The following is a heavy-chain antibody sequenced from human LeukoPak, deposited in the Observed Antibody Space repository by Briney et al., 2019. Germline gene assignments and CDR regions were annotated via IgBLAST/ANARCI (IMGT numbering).Heavy chain of an antibody. J-gene: IGHJ2*01. D-gene: IGHD6-13*01. Sequence: SETLSLTCTVSGGSISSGSYYWSWIRQPAGKGLEWIGRIYTSGSTNYNPSLKSRVTISVDTSKNQFSLKLSSVTAADTAVYYCARDRGSSSWDYWYFDLWGRGTLVTVSS. V-gene: IGHV4-61*02. CDR3: ARDRGSSSWDYWYFDL. CDR2: IYTSGST. CDR1: GGSISSGSYY.